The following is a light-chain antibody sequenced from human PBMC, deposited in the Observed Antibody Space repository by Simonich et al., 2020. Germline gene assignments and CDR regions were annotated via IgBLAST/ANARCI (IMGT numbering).Light chain of an antibody. CDR1: QSISSW. CDR2: KAS. J-gene: IGKJ2*01. CDR3: QQYNSYSYT. V-gene: IGKV1-5*03. Sequence: DIQMTQSPSTLSASVGDRVTITCRASQSISSWLAWDQQKPGKAPKLLIYKASSLESWVPSRFSGSGSGTEFTLTISSLQPDDFATYYGQQYNSYSYTFGQGTKLEIK.